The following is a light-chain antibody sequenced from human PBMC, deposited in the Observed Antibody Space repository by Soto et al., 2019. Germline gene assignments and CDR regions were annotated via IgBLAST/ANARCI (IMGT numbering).Light chain of an antibody. CDR1: QSVNSDY. CDR3: QQSHSSPRT. Sequence: EIVLTQSPGTLSLSPGERATLSCRASQSVNSDYLAWYQQKPGQAPRLLIYGASRRATGIPDRFSGSGSGTDFTLTINSVQPEDFGIYYCQQSHSSPRTFGQGTTV. J-gene: IGKJ1*01. V-gene: IGKV3-20*01. CDR2: GAS.